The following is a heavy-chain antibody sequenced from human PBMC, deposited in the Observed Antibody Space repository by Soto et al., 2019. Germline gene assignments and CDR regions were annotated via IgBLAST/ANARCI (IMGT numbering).Heavy chain of an antibody. D-gene: IGHD2-8*02. Sequence: TSETLSLTCTVSCGSISSSSYYWGWIRQPPGKGLEWIGSIYYSGSTYYNPSLKSRVTISVDTSKNQFSLKLSSVTAADTAVYYCVQGTGYNLYYYGMDVWGQGTTVTVSS. J-gene: IGHJ6*02. V-gene: IGHV4-39*01. CDR2: IYYSGST. CDR1: CGSISSSSYY. CDR3: VQGTGYNLYYYGMDV.